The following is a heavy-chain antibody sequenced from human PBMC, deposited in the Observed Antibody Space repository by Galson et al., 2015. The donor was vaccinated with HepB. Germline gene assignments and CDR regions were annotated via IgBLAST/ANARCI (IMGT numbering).Heavy chain of an antibody. Sequence: SVKVSCKASGGTFSSYAISWVRQAPGQGLEWMGGIIPIFGTANYAQKFQGRVTITADESTSTAYMELSSLRSEDTAVYYCARDPPHDYGDQYYYYYYMDVWGKGTTVTVSS. J-gene: IGHJ6*03. CDR2: IIPIFGTA. CDR1: GGTFSSYA. V-gene: IGHV1-69*13. CDR3: ARDPPHDYGDQYYYYYYMDV. D-gene: IGHD4-17*01.